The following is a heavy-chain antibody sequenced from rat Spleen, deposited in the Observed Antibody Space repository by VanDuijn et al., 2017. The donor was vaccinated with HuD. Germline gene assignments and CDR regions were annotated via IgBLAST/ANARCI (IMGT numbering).Heavy chain of an antibody. CDR2: ISYDGSST. CDR3: ARKGYNHFFAY. Sequence: EVQLVESGGSLVQPGRSLKLSCAASGFTFSDYNMAWVRQAPKKGLEWVATISYDGSSTYYRDSVKGRFTISRDNAKSTLYLQRDSLRSEDTATYYCARKGYNHFFAYWGQGTLVTVSS. J-gene: IGHJ3*01. CDR1: GFTFSDYN. V-gene: IGHV5-7*01. D-gene: IGHD1-5*01.